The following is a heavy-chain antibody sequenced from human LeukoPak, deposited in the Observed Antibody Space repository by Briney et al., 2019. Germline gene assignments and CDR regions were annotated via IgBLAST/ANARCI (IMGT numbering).Heavy chain of an antibody. J-gene: IGHJ4*02. CDR2: ISYDGSNK. CDR3: ARDRGYSGYDAFDY. CDR1: GFTFSSYA. Sequence: GGSLRLSCAASGFTFSSYAMHWVRQAPGKGLEWVAVISYDGSNKYYADSVKGRFTISRDNSKNTLYLQMNSLRAEDTAVYYCARDRGYSGYDAFDYWGQGTLVTVSP. D-gene: IGHD5-12*01. V-gene: IGHV3-30*04.